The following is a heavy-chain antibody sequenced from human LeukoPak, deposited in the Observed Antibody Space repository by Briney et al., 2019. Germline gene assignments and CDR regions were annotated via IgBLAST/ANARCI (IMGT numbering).Heavy chain of an antibody. V-gene: IGHV4-61*01. CDR3: ARDWVVPAAMDYYYYYGMDV. J-gene: IGHJ6*04. CDR2: IYYSGST. D-gene: IGHD2-2*01. CDR1: GGSVSSGSYY. Sequence: SETLSLTCTVSGGSVSSGSYYWSWIRQPPGKGLEWIGYIYYSGSTNYNPSLKSRVTISVDTSKNQFSLKLSSVTAADTAVYYCARDWVVPAAMDYYYYYGMDVWGNGTTVTVSS.